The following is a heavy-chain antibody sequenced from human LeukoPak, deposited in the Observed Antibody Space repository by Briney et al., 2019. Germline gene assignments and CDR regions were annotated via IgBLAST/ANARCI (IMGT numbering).Heavy chain of an antibody. CDR1: GYTFTGYY. V-gene: IGHV1-2*04. CDR2: INPNSGGT. Sequence: ASVKVSCKASGYTFTGYYMHWVRQAPGQGLEWMGWINPNSGGTNYAQKFQGWVTMTRDTSISTAYMELSRLRSDDTAVYYCARSGLGVIGPYYYYYGMDVWGQGTTVTVSS. D-gene: IGHD3-10*01. CDR3: ARSGLGVIGPYYYYYGMDV. J-gene: IGHJ6*02.